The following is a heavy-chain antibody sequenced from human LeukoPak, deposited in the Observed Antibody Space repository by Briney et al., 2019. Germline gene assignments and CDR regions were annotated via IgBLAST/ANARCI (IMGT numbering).Heavy chain of an antibody. CDR3: ARDLGDYVFDY. V-gene: IGHV3-9*01. CDR2: ISWNSGSI. J-gene: IGHJ4*02. D-gene: IGHD4-17*01. CDR1: GFTFDDYA. Sequence: GGSLRLSCAASGFTFDDYAMHWVRQAPGKGLEWVSGISWNSGSIGYADSVKGRFTISRDNAKNSLYLQMNSLRAEDTAVYYCARDLGDYVFDYWGQGTLVTVSS.